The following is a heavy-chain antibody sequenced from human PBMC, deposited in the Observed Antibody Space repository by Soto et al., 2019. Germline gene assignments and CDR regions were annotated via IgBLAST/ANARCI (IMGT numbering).Heavy chain of an antibody. D-gene: IGHD6-13*01. CDR1: GFTFSSYA. J-gene: IGHJ4*02. CDR3: ARGNSSSSAAFDY. V-gene: IGHV3-30-3*01. Sequence: QVQLVESGGGVVQPGRSLRLSCAASGFTFSSYAMHWVRQAPGKGLEWVAVISYDASNKYYADSAKGRFTISRDNSKYTLYLQMNSLRAEDTAVYYCARGNSSSSAAFDYWGQGTLVTVSS. CDR2: ISYDASNK.